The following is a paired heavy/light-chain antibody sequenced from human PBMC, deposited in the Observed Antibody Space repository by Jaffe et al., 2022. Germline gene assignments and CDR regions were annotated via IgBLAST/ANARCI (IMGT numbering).Light chain of an antibody. Sequence: QSVLTQPPSVSGAPGQRVTISCTGSSSNIGAGYDVHWYQQLPGTAPKLLIYGNSNRPSGVPDRFSGSKSGTSASLAITGLQAEDEADYYCQSYDSSLSGLLFGGGTKLTVL. CDR3: QSYDSSLSGLL. V-gene: IGLV1-40*01. CDR2: GNS. CDR1: SSNIGAGYD. J-gene: IGLJ3*02.
Heavy chain of an antibody. CDR2: IYTSGST. V-gene: IGHV4-61*02. CDR1: GGSISSGSYY. D-gene: IGHD6-13*01. Sequence: QVQLQESGPGLVKPSQTLSLTCTVSGGSISSGSYYWSWIRQPAGKGLEWIGRIYTSGSTNYNPSLKSRVTISVDTSKNQFSLKLSSVTAADTAVYYCARGGSSWYFLGVNWYFDLWGRGTLVTVSS. CDR3: ARGGSSWYFLGVNWYFDL. J-gene: IGHJ2*01.